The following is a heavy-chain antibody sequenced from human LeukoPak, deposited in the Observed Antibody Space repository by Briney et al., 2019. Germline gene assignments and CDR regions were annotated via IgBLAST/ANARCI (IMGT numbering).Heavy chain of an antibody. CDR3: TRGLGEHGGVSDR. CDR2: IKHDGSEQ. J-gene: IGHJ5*02. V-gene: IGHV3-7*01. D-gene: IGHD3-16*01. Sequence: GGSLRLSCAASGFTFSSYAMHWVRRAPGKGLEWVANIKHDGSEQIYVDSVKGRFTISRDNAKDSVYLQMNSLRAEDTAVYYCTRGLGEHGGVSDRWGQGTLVIVS. CDR1: GFTFSSYA.